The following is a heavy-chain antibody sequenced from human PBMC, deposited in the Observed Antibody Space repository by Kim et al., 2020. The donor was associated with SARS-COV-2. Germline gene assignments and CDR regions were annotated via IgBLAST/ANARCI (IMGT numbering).Heavy chain of an antibody. D-gene: IGHD6-13*01. Sequence: PSFQGQVTISADKSISTAYLQWSSLKASDTAMYYCARRQQQLAGWTGFDPWGQGTLVTVSS. J-gene: IGHJ5*02. CDR3: ARRQQQLAGWTGFDP. V-gene: IGHV5-51*01.